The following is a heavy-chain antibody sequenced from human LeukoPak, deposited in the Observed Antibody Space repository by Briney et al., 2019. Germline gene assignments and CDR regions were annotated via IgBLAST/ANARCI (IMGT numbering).Heavy chain of an antibody. Sequence: ASVKVSCKASGYTFTSYDINWVRQATGQGLEWMGWMNPNSGNTGYAQKFQGRVTITRDTSASTAYMELSSLRSEDTAVYYCAREGVATITFDYWGQGTLVTVSS. CDR1: GYTFTSYD. J-gene: IGHJ4*02. D-gene: IGHD5-24*01. CDR2: MNPNSGNT. V-gene: IGHV1-8*01. CDR3: AREGVATITFDY.